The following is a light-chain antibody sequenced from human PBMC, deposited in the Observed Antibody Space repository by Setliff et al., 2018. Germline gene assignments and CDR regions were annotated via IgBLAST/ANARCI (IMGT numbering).Light chain of an antibody. Sequence: QSVLTQPASVSGSPGQSITISCTGTSSDVGGYNYVSWYQHHPGKAPKLMIYDVTKRPSGVSDRFSGSKSGNTASLTISGLQAEDEADYYCSSYTASSPVFGGGTKATVL. CDR2: DVT. CDR3: SSYTASSPV. V-gene: IGLV2-14*03. CDR1: SSDVGGYNY. J-gene: IGLJ6*01.